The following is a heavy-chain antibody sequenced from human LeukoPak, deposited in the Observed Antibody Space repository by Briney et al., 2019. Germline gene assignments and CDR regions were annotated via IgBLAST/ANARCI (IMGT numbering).Heavy chain of an antibody. J-gene: IGHJ3*02. CDR1: GFTFSSYG. CDR2: ISYDGSNK. V-gene: IGHV3-30*03. Sequence: PGRSLRLSCAASGFTFSSYGMHWVRQAPGKGLEWVAVISYDGSNKYYADSVKGRFTISRDNSKNTLYLQMNSLRDEDTAVYYCARDQFYAFDIWGQGTMVTVSS. CDR3: ARDQFYAFDI.